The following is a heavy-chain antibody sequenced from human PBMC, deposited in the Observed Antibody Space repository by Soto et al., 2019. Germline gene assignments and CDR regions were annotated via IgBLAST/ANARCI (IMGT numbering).Heavy chain of an antibody. Sequence: GGSLRLSCAASGFTFSNAWMNWVRQAPGKGLEWVGRIKSKTDGGTTDYAAPVKGRFTISRDDSKNTLYLQMNSLKTEDTAVYYCTTESYYDILTGYPQFDYWGQGTLVTVSS. J-gene: IGHJ4*02. CDR1: GFTFSNAW. D-gene: IGHD3-9*01. CDR2: IKSKTDGGTT. CDR3: TTESYYDILTGYPQFDY. V-gene: IGHV3-15*07.